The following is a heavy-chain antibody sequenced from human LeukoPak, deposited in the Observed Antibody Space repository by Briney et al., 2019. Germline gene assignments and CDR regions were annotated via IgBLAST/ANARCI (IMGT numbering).Heavy chain of an antibody. Sequence: SETLSLTCAVYGGSFSGYYWSWIRQPPGKGLEWIGEINHSGSTYYNPSLKSRVTISVDTSKNQFSLKLSSVTAADTAVYYCARGRQLVYRLYYFDYWGQGTLVTVSS. CDR2: INHSGST. D-gene: IGHD6-6*01. V-gene: IGHV4-34*01. CDR3: ARGRQLVYRLYYFDY. CDR1: GGSFSGYY. J-gene: IGHJ4*02.